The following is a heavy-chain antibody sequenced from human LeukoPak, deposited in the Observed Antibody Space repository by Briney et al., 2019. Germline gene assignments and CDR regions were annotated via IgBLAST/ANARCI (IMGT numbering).Heavy chain of an antibody. CDR1: GYTFTSYA. CDR3: ARGRLVATITGYYYYYMDV. D-gene: IGHD5-12*01. CDR2: INAGNGNT. Sequence: ASVKVSCKASGYTFTSYAMHWVRQAPGQRLEWMGWINAGNGNTKYSQEFQGRVTITRDTYASTAYMELSSLRSEDMAVYYCARGRLVATITGYYYYYMDVWGKGTTVTVSS. V-gene: IGHV1-3*03. J-gene: IGHJ6*03.